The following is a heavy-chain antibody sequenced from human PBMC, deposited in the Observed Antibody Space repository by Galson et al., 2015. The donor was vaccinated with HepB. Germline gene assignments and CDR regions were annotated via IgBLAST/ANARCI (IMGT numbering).Heavy chain of an antibody. J-gene: IGHJ3*02. CDR3: AKVHYCSSTSCYWGVDAFDI. V-gene: IGHV3-23*01. CDR2: ISGSGGST. CDR1: GFTFSRYA. D-gene: IGHD2-2*01. Sequence: SLRLSCAASGFTFSRYAMSWVRQAPGKGLEWVSAISGSGGSTYYADSVKGRFTISRDNSKNTLYLQMNSLRAEDTAVYYCAKVHYCSSTSCYWGVDAFDIWGQGTMVTVSS.